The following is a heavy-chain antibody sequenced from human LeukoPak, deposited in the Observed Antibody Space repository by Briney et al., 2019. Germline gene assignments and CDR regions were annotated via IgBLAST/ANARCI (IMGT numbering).Heavy chain of an antibody. V-gene: IGHV3-23*01. Sequence: GGSLRLSCAASGFTFSSYAMSWVRQAPGKGLEWVSAISGSGGSTYYADSVKGRFTISRDNSKNTLYLQMNSLRAEDTAVYYCAKASRDPYYYDSSGYYYGRGGYFDYWGQGTLVTVSS. D-gene: IGHD3-22*01. J-gene: IGHJ4*02. CDR3: AKASRDPYYYDSSGYYYGRGGYFDY. CDR2: ISGSGGST. CDR1: GFTFSSYA.